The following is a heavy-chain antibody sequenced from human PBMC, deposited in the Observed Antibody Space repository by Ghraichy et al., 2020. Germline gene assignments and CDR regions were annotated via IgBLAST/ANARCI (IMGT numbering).Heavy chain of an antibody. CDR3: AREDSSGYYFNWYFDL. CDR2: IYYSGST. J-gene: IGHJ2*01. V-gene: IGHV4-59*01. Sequence: SETLSLTCTVSGGSISSYYWSWIRQPPDKGLEWIGYIYYSGSTNYNPSLKSRVTKSIDTSKNQFSLKLSSVTAADTAVYYCAREDSSGYYFNWYFDLWGRGTLLTVSS. CDR1: GGSISSYY. D-gene: IGHD3-22*01.